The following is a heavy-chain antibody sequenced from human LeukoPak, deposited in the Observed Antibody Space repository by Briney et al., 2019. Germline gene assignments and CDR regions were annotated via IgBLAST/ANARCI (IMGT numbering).Heavy chain of an antibody. J-gene: IGHJ3*02. D-gene: IGHD3-16*01. CDR2: IKKDGKEN. CDR1: AFTCSSYW. V-gene: IGHV3-7*01. Sequence: PGVTLRLSCAASAFTCSSYWRKWLRPAPGKGREWVVNIKKDGKENDYVDSVKGRFTIYRDNAKNSLYLQMLSLRVEDTAVYYCARPITVAVATDGFDIWGQGTMVTVSS. CDR3: ARPITVAVATDGFDI.